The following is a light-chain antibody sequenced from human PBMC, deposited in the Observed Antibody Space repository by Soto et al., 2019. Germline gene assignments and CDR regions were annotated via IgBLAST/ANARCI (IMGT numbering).Light chain of an antibody. CDR3: CSYAGSYTWV. V-gene: IGLV2-11*01. CDR1: SIDVGGYNY. J-gene: IGLJ3*02. CDR2: DVS. Sequence: QSALTQPRSVSGSPGQSVTISCTGTSIDVGGYNYVSWYQQHPGKAPKVMIYDVSKRPSGVPDRFSGSKSGNTASLTISGIQAEDEADYYCCSYAGSYTWVFGGGTKLIVL.